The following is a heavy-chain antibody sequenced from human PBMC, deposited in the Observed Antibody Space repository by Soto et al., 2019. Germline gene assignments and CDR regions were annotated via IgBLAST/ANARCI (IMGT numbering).Heavy chain of an antibody. CDR2: IYATGKT. D-gene: IGHD3-10*01. CDR1: GGSMSSGGHS. V-gene: IGHV4-30-2*06. Sequence: SETLSLTCAVSGGSMSSGGHSWSWIRQSPGKGLEWIGCIYATGKTYYNPSLKSRVTISVDTSNNLFSLNVTSVAAADTAVYYCARAPPGPSPRWDVWGQGTTVTVSS. CDR3: ARAPPGPSPRWDV. J-gene: IGHJ6*02.